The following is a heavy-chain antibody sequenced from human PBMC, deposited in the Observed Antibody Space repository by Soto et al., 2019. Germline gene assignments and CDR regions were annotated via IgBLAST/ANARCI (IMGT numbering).Heavy chain of an antibody. V-gene: IGHV3-23*01. CDR3: AKDVSHAYCYYGMDV. J-gene: IGHJ6*02. CDR2: ISGSGGST. D-gene: IGHD3-16*01. Sequence: EVQLLESGGGLVQPGGSLRLSCAASGFTFSSYAMSWVRQAPGKGLEWVSAISGSGGSTYYADSVKGRFTISRDNSKNTLYLQRNSLRAEDTAVYYCAKDVSHAYCYYGMDVWGQGTTVTVSS. CDR1: GFTFSSYA.